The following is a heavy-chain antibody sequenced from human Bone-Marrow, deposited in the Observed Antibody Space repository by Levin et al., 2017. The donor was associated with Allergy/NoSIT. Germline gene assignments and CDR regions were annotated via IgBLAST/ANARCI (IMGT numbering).Heavy chain of an antibody. V-gene: IGHV3-11*03. CDR1: GFTFSDYY. J-gene: IGHJ4*02. CDR3: AIPEEGVWGSFHY. Sequence: GESLKISCAASGFTFSDYYMSWIRQAPGKGLEWVSYISSSSSYTNYADSVKGRFTISRDNAKNSLYLQMNSLRAEDTAVYYCAIPEEGVWGSFHYWGQGTLVTVSS. D-gene: IGHD3-16*01. CDR2: ISSSSSYT.